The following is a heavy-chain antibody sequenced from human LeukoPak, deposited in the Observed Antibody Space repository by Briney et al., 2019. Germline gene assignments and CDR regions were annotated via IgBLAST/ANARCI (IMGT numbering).Heavy chain of an antibody. Sequence: SETLSLTCAVYRGSFSGYYWSWIRQPPGKGLEWIGEINHSGSTNYNPSLKSRVTISVDTSKNQFSLKLSSVTAADTAVYYCARCGYSSTGNDYWGQGTLVTVSS. CDR1: RGSFSGYY. J-gene: IGHJ4*02. CDR3: ARCGYSSTGNDY. V-gene: IGHV4-34*01. CDR2: INHSGST. D-gene: IGHD5-18*01.